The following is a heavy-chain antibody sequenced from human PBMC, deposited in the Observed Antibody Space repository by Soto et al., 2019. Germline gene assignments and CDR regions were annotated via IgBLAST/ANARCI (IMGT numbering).Heavy chain of an antibody. V-gene: IGHV3-23*01. CDR2: ISGVDNST. J-gene: IGHJ6*02. CDR3: APMGV. Sequence: GSLRLSCAASGFTFSNYAMSWVRQAPGKGLEWVSAISGVDNSTYYADSVKGRFTISRDNSKNTLYPQMSSLRADDTAVYYCAPMGVWGQGTTVTVSS. CDR1: GFTFSNYA.